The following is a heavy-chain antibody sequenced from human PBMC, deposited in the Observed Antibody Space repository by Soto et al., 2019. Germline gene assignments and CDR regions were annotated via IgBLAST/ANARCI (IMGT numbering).Heavy chain of an antibody. Sequence: ERLCRTGPVSGGSISSSSYYWGWIRQSPGKGLEWIGSIHYSGNTYYNPSLKSRVTVSVDTSKNQFSLKLSSVTAADTAVYYRARRGRDGYPDYWGQGTLVTVYS. V-gene: IGHV4-39*01. CDR3: ARRGRDGYPDY. CDR1: GGSISSSSYY. J-gene: IGHJ4*02. CDR2: IHYSGNT. D-gene: IGHD5-12*01.